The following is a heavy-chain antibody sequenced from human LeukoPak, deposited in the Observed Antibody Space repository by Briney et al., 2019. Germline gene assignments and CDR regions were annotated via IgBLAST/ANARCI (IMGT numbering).Heavy chain of an antibody. CDR2: IYYSGST. J-gene: IGHJ4*02. V-gene: IGHV4-59*01. D-gene: IGHD3-10*01. CDR3: ARAVGWFGALDY. CDR1: GGSIRSYY. Sequence: SETLSLTCTVSGGSIRSYYWSWIRQPPGKGLEWIGYIYYSGSTNYNPSLKSRVTISVDTSKNQFSLKLSSVTAADTAVYYCARAVGWFGALDYWGQGTLVTVSS.